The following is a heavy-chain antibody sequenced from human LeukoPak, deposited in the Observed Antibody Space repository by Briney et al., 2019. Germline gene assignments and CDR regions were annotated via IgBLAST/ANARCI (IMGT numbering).Heavy chain of an antibody. D-gene: IGHD2-2*02. V-gene: IGHV3-48*03. J-gene: IGHJ3*02. CDR1: GFTFSSYE. Sequence: GGSLRLSCAASGFTFSSYEMNWVRQAPGKGLEWVSYISSSGSTIYYADSVKGRFTISRDNAKNSLYLQMNSLRAEDTAVYYFARSPDNVVVPAAKPDAFDILGQGTMVTVSS. CDR3: ARSPDNVVVPAAKPDAFDI. CDR2: ISSSGSTI.